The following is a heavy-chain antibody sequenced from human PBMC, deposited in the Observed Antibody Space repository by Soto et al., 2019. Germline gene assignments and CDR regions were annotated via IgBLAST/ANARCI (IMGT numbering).Heavy chain of an antibody. Sequence: GGSLRLSCAASGFTFSSYAMHWVRQAPGKGLEWVAVISYDGSNKYYADSVKGRFTISRDNSKNTLYLQMNSLRAEDTAVYYCARENWNYFSFDYWGQGTLVTVSS. CDR3: ARENWNYFSFDY. V-gene: IGHV3-30-3*01. CDR2: ISYDGSNK. J-gene: IGHJ4*02. CDR1: GFTFSSYA. D-gene: IGHD1-7*01.